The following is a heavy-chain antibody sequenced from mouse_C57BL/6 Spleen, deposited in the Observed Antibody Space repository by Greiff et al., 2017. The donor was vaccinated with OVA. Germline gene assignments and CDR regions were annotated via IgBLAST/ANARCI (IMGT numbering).Heavy chain of an antibody. CDR2: IYPGDGDT. CDR3: ARPYYYGSSYYAMDY. V-gene: IGHV1-80*01. J-gene: IGHJ4*01. D-gene: IGHD1-1*01. Sequence: QVQLQQSGAELVKPGASVKISCKASGYAFSSYWMNWVKQRPGKGLEWIGQIYPGDGDTNYNGKFKGKATLTADKSSSTAYMQLSSLTSEDSAVYFCARPYYYGSSYYAMDYWGKGTSVTVSS. CDR1: GYAFSSYW.